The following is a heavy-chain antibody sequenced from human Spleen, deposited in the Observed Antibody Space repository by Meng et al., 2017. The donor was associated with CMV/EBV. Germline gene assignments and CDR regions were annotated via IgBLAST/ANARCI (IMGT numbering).Heavy chain of an antibody. CDR1: GFTFSSYD. J-gene: IGHJ3*02. CDR2: IRLDGSNK. V-gene: IGHV3-30*02. CDR3: ATEGLDAFDI. Sequence: GESLKISCAASGFTFSSYDIHWVRQAPGKGLEWVAFIRLDGSNKFYEDSVKGRFTISRDNSKNTLYLQMNSLRAEDTAVYYCATEGLDAFDIWGQGTMVTVSS.